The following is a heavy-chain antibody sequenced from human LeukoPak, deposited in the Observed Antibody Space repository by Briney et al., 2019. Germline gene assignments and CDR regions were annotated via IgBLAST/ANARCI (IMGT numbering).Heavy chain of an antibody. V-gene: IGHV3-23*01. CDR1: GFSLSSYA. CDR3: TSCTREGTYSSSWYLYYYYYYMDV. Sequence: GGSLRLSCAASGFSLSSYAMSWVRQAPGKGLEWVSAISSTDAGTYHADSVRGRFTISRDSSKNTLYLQMNSLRAEDAAVYYCTSCTREGTYSSSWYLYYYYYYMDVWGKGTTVTVSS. CDR2: ISSTDAGT. J-gene: IGHJ6*03. D-gene: IGHD6-13*01.